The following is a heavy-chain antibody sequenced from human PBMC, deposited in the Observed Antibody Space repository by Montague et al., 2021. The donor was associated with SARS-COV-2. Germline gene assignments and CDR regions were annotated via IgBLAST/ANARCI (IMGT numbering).Heavy chain of an antibody. J-gene: IGHJ6*02. CDR3: ARDRFHRKNYGGSPYYYYYGMDV. V-gene: IGHV4-61*02. CDR1: GGSISSGSYY. CDR2: LYTSGST. D-gene: IGHD4-23*01. Sequence: TLSLTCTVSGGSISSGSYYWSWIRQPAGKGLEWIGRLYTSGSTNYNPSLKGRVTISVDTSENQFSLKLSSVTAAATAVYYGARDRFHRKNYGGSPYYYYYGMDVWGQGTTVTVSS.